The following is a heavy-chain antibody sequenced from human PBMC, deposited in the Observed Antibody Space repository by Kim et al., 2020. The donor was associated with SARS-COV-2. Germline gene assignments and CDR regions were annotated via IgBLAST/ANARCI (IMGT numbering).Heavy chain of an antibody. CDR1: GDSFRSTSYY. D-gene: IGHD3-10*01. CDR2: VNYLGNT. V-gene: IGHV4-39*01. J-gene: IGHJ4*01. Sequence: SETLSLTCDVSGDSFRSTSYYWGWIRQPPGKGLEWIGNVNYLGNTYHNPSLKSRVTISLDTSKNQYSLTLQSVTAADTAIYYCARLTMVRGVIISHVFDNWGHGTLVTVSS. CDR3: ARLTMVRGVIISHVFDN.